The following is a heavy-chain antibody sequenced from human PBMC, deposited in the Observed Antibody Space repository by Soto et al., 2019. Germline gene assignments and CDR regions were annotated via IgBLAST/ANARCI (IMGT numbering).Heavy chain of an antibody. J-gene: IGHJ4*02. V-gene: IGHV3-23*01. CDR2: ISGSGGST. CDR1: GFTFSSYA. CDR3: AKDLPPDYDFWSGYYIGYYFDY. D-gene: IGHD3-3*01. Sequence: EVQLLESGGGLVQPGGSLRLSCAASGFTFSSYAMSWVRQAPGKGLEWVSAISGSGGSTYYADSVKGRFTIPRDNSKNTLYLQMNSLRAEDTAVYYCAKDLPPDYDFWSGYYIGYYFDYWGQGTLVTVSS.